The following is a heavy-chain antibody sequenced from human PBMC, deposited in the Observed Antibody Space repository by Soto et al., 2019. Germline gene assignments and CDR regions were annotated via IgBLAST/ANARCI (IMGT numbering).Heavy chain of an antibody. J-gene: IGHJ6*03. V-gene: IGHV3-33*01. CDR1: GFTFSSYG. CDR2: IWYDGSNK. Sequence: GGSLRLSCAASGFTFSSYGMHWVRQAPGKGLEWVAVIWYDGSNKYYADSVKGRFTISRDNSKNTLYLQMNSLRAEDTAVYYCARVLRRPDYYYYMDVWGKGTTVTVSS. CDR3: ARVLRRPDYYYYMDV. D-gene: IGHD3-16*01.